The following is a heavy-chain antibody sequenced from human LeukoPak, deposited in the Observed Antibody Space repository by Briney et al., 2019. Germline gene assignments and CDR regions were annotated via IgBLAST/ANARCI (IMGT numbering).Heavy chain of an antibody. J-gene: IGHJ4*02. CDR1: GFTFSKYG. CDR2: ISYDGSNK. V-gene: IGHV3-30*18. Sequence: GGSLRLSCAASGFTFSKYGMHWVRQAPGKGLEWVAVISYDGSNKYYADSVKGRFTISRDNSKNTLYLQMNSLRAEDTAVYYCAKDRMGIYFDYWGQGTLVTVAS. CDR3: AKDRMGIYFDY. D-gene: IGHD1-26*01.